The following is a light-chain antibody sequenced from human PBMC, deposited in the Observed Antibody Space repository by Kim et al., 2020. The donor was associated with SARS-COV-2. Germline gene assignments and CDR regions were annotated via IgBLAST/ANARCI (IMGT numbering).Light chain of an antibody. J-gene: IGKJ5*01. V-gene: IGKV3-20*01. CDR3: QQYGSLPIT. Sequence: EIVLTQSPGTLSLSPGGRATVSCRASQSVNNNHLAWYQQKPGQAPRLLISGASSRAAGIPDRFSGSGSGTDFTLTISRLEPEDFAVYCCQQYGSLPITFGQGTRLDIK. CDR1: QSVNNNH. CDR2: GAS.